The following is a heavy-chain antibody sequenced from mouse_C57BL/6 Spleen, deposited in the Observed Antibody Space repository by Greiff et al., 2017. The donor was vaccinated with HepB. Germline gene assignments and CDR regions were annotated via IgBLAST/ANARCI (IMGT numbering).Heavy chain of an antibody. CDR1: GFTFSDYG. CDR3: AREMVTSYYYAMDY. Sequence: EVKVEESGGGLVKPGGSLKLSCAASGFTFSDYGMHWVRQAPEKGLEWVAYISSGSSTIYYADTVKGRFTISRDNAKNTLFLQMTSLRSEDTAMYYCAREMVTSYYYAMDYWGQGTSVTVSS. J-gene: IGHJ4*01. CDR2: ISSGSSTI. V-gene: IGHV5-17*01. D-gene: IGHD2-3*01.